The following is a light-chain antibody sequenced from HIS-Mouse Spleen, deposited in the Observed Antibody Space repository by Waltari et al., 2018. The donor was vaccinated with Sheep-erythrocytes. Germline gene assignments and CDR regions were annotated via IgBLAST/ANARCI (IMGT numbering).Light chain of an antibody. J-gene: IGLJ1*01. CDR3: CSYAGSYNHV. Sequence: QSALTQPRSVSGSPGQSVTISCTGTSSDVGGYNYVSWYQQHPGKAPKLMIYEVSKRPSWFPVRFSGSKSGNTASLTISGLQAEDEADYYCCSYAGSYNHVFATGTKVTVL. V-gene: IGLV2-11*01. CDR1: SSDVGGYNY. CDR2: EVS.